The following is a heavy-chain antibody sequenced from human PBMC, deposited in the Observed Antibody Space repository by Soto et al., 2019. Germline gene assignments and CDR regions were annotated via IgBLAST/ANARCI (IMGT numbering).Heavy chain of an antibody. CDR2: ISSSGSTI. D-gene: IGHD3-16*02. Sequence: PGGSLRLSCAASGFTFSDYYMSWIRQAPGKGLEWVSYISSSGSTIYYADSVKGRFTISRDNAKNSLYLQMNSLRAEDTAVYYCAGERIYDYVWGSYRFFDPWGQGTLVTVSS. V-gene: IGHV3-11*01. J-gene: IGHJ5*02. CDR1: GFTFSDYY. CDR3: AGERIYDYVWGSYRFFDP.